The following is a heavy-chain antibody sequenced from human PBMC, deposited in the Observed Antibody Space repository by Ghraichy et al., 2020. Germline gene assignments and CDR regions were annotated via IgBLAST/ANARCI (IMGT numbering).Heavy chain of an antibody. CDR2: IHYSGST. CDR3: ARDLQSSSLYSGWFDP. CDR1: GGSISSNY. J-gene: IGHJ5*02. Sequence: SETLSLTCIVSGGSISSNYWSWIRQPPGKGLEWIGYIHYSGSTNYNPSLKSRVTISVDTSKNQFSLKLSSVTAADTAVYYCARDLQSSSLYSGWFDPWGQGTLVTVSS. D-gene: IGHD2-2*01. V-gene: IGHV4-59*01.